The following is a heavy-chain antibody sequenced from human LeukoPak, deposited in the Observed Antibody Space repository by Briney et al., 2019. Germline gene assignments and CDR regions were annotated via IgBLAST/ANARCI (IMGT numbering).Heavy chain of an antibody. J-gene: IGHJ4*02. Sequence: ASVKVSCKASGYTFTGYYMHWVRQAPGQGLEWMGWINPNSGGTNYAQKFQGRVTMTRDTSISTAYMELSRLRSDDTAVYYCARDARGYDFWSDYWGQGTLVTVSS. CDR2: INPNSGGT. CDR3: ARDARGYDFWSDY. D-gene: IGHD3-3*01. CDR1: GYTFTGYY. V-gene: IGHV1-2*02.